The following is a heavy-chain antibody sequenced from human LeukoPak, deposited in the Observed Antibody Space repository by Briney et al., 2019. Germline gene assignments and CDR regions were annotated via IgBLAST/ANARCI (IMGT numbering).Heavy chain of an antibody. CDR1: GLIFSDYY. Sequence: GRSPRLSCAHSGLIFSDYYMTWMRQDPGRGVEWLSYLSCSGSDTNYADCVKGRFTTYRDNAQNSLYLKMNSLRAEDTAVYYCARVRSIEAAGNPDFWGQGTLVTVSS. D-gene: IGHD6-13*01. V-gene: IGHV3-11*06. CDR2: LSCSGSDT. CDR3: ARVRSIEAAGNPDF. J-gene: IGHJ4*02.